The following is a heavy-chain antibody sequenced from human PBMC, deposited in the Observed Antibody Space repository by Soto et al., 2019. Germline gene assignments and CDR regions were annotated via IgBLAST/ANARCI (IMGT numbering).Heavy chain of an antibody. D-gene: IGHD3-10*01. V-gene: IGHV4-39*01. CDR1: GGSISSSSYY. Sequence: SETLSLTCTVPGGSISSSSYYWGWIRQPPGKGLEWIGSIYYSGSTYYNPSLKSRVTISVDTSKNQFSLKLSSVTAADTAVYYCARHEIMVRGVYYGMDVWGQGTTVTVSS. CDR3: ARHEIMVRGVYYGMDV. CDR2: IYYSGST. J-gene: IGHJ6*02.